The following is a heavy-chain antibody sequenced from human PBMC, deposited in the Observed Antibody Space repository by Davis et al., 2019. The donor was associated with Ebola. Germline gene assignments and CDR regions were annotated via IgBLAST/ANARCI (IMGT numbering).Heavy chain of an antibody. CDR2: FSASEGHT. D-gene: IGHD2-15*01. V-gene: IGHV3-23*01. CDR1: GFTFSNYD. Sequence: PGGSLRLSCAASGFTFSNYDMSWVRHVPGKGLEWVSTFSASEGHTHYSDSVRGRFTISRDNSKNTLYLQMNSLRAEDTATYYCARYCHYTDCSYFDCWGQGTMGAVSS. CDR3: ARYCHYTDCSYFDC. J-gene: IGHJ4*02.